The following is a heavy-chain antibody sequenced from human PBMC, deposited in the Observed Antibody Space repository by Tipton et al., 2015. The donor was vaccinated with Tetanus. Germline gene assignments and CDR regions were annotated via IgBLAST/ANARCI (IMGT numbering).Heavy chain of an antibody. D-gene: IGHD2-15*01. CDR3: AREADCSGGSCFSGDFDN. Sequence: SLRLSCAASGFIFSSYGIHWVRQAPGKGLEWVEVSWYDGTDKYYADSVKGRFTISRDNSKNTLYLQMNSLRAEDTAVYYCAREADCSGGSCFSGDFDNWGQGTQVTVSS. V-gene: IGHV3-33*01. CDR1: GFIFSSYG. CDR2: SWYDGTDK. J-gene: IGHJ4*02.